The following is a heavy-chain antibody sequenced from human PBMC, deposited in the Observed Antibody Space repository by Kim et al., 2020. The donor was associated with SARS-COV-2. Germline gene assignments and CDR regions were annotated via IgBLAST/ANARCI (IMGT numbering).Heavy chain of an antibody. D-gene: IGHD6-13*01. J-gene: IGHJ4*02. Sequence: GGSLRLSCAASGFTFSSYAMHWVRQAPGKGLEWVAVISYDGSNKYYADSVKGRFTISRDNSKNTLYLQMNSLRAEDTAVYYCARPGSEYYLAAAGEDWGQGTLVTVSS. CDR2: ISYDGSNK. CDR3: ARPGSEYYLAAAGED. CDR1: GFTFSSYA. V-gene: IGHV3-30*04.